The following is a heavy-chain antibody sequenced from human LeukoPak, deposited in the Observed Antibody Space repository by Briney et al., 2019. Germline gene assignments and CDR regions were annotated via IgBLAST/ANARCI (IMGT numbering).Heavy chain of an antibody. J-gene: IGHJ4*02. CDR3: ARGSVVVPAATTYSLDY. V-gene: IGHV1-46*01. CDR1: GYTFTSYY. D-gene: IGHD2-2*01. Sequence: APVKVSCKASGYTFTSYYMHWVRQAPGQGLESMGIINPSGGSTSYAQKFQGRVTMTRDTSTSTVYMELSSLRSEDTAVYYCARGSVVVPAATTYSLDYWGQGTLVTVSS. CDR2: INPSGGST.